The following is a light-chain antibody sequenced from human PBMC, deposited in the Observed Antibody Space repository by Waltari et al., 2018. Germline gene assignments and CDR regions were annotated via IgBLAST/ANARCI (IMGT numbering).Light chain of an antibody. CDR2: EVS. CDR1: Q. V-gene: IGLV2-23*02. Sequence: QSALTQPASVSGSPGQSITISCTGKQWYQQPPGKAPKLMIYEVSKRPSGVSNRFSGSKSGNTASLTISGLQAEDEADYYCCSYAGSSPDVVFGGGTKLTVL. CDR3: CSYAGSSPDVV. J-gene: IGLJ2*01.